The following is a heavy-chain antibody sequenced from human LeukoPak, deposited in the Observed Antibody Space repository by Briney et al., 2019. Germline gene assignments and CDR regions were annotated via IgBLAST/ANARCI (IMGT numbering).Heavy chain of an antibody. CDR3: ARDGDSGLYMDV. CDR1: GGSISSYY. CDR2: IYYSGST. J-gene: IGHJ6*03. V-gene: IGHV4-59*12. Sequence: SETLSLTCTVSGGSISSYYWSWIRQPPGKGLEWIGYIYYSGSTNYNPSLKSRVTISADTSKNQFSLKLSSVTAADTAVYYCARDGDSGLYMDVWGKGTTVTISS. D-gene: IGHD4-17*01.